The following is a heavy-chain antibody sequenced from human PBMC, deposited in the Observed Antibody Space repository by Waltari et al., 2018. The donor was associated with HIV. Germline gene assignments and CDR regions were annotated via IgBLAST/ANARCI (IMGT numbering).Heavy chain of an antibody. J-gene: IGHJ3*01. V-gene: IGHV1-69*01. CDR3: ARGAGEQLVAFRVGTFDF. D-gene: IGHD6-13*01. CDR1: GGSFSNSA. CDR2: STPIFGRG. Sequence: QVQVVQSGAEVKKPGSSVKVSCKASGGSFSNSAISWVRQAPGKGLEWMGASTPIFGRGNYEQKFQGRVTITADEVTSTADMELSSLTSEDTAVYYCARGAGEQLVAFRVGTFDFWGQGTMVTVSS.